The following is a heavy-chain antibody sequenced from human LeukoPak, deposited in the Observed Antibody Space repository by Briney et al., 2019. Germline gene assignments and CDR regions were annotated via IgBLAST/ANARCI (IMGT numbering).Heavy chain of an antibody. CDR1: GYTLTELS. D-gene: IGHD2-15*01. Sequence: ASVKVSCKVSGYTLTELSMHWVRQAPGKGLEWMGGFDPEDGETIYAQKFQGRVTMTEDTSTDTAYMELSSLRSEDTAVYYCATEAYSGGSCYQFNAFDIWGQGTMVTVSS. J-gene: IGHJ3*02. CDR2: FDPEDGET. V-gene: IGHV1-24*01. CDR3: ATEAYSGGSCYQFNAFDI.